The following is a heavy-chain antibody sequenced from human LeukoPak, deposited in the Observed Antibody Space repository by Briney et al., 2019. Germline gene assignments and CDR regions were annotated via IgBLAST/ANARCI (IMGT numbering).Heavy chain of an antibody. J-gene: IGHJ6*02. Sequence: ASVKVSCKASGYTFTGYYMHWVRQAPGQGLEWMGRINPNSGGTNYAQKFQGRVTMTRDTSISTAYMELSRLRSDDTAVYYCARLTTSTFYYYYGMDVWGQGTTVTVSS. V-gene: IGHV1-2*06. D-gene: IGHD2/OR15-2a*01. CDR2: INPNSGGT. CDR1: GYTFTGYY. CDR3: ARLTTSTFYYYYGMDV.